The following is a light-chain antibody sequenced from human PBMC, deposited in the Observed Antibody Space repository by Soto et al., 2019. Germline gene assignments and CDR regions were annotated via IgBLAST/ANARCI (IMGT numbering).Light chain of an antibody. V-gene: IGKV3-20*01. Sequence: EIVLTQSPGTLSLSPGERATLSCRASQSVSRSYLAWYQQKPGQAPRLLIYGASSRATGIPDRFTGSGSGTDFTLIISRLEPEDFAVYSCQHYGDSSYTFGQGTKLEIK. CDR1: QSVSRSY. CDR2: GAS. J-gene: IGKJ2*01. CDR3: QHYGDSSYT.